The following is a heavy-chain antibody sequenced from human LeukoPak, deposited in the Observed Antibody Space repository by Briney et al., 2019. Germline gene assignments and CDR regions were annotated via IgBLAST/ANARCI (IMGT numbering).Heavy chain of an antibody. CDR1: GGSISSSSYY. CDR2: IYHSGST. D-gene: IGHD6-19*01. V-gene: IGHV4-39*07. CDR3: ARTAKYSSGWYAYYYYMDV. Sequence: SETLSLTCTVSGGSISSSSYYWGWIRQPPGKGLEWIGEIYHSGSTNYNPSLKSRVTISVDKSKNHFSLKLSSVTAADTAVYYCARTAKYSSGWYAYYYYMDVWGKGTTVTVSS. J-gene: IGHJ6*03.